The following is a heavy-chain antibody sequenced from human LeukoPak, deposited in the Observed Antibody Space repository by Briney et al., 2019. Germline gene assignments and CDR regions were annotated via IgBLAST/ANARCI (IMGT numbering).Heavy chain of an antibody. CDR3: ARSAPYCGGDCFDY. CDR1: GYTFTSYG. CDR2: ISAYNGNT. J-gene: IGHJ4*02. D-gene: IGHD2-21*01. Sequence: APVKVSCKASGYTFTSYGISWVRQAPGQGLEWMGWISAYNGNTNYAQKLQGRVTMATDTSTSTAYMELRSLRSDDTAVYYCARSAPYCGGDCFDYWGQGTLVTVSS. V-gene: IGHV1-18*01.